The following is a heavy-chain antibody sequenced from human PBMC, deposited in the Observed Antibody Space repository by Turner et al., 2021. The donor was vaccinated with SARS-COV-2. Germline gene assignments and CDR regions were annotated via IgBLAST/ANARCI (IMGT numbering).Heavy chain of an antibody. Sequence: QVQLVESGGGVVQPGRSLRLPCAAPGFPFSSYAMHWVRQAPGKGLEWVAVISYDGSNKYYADSVKGRFTLSRDNSKNTLYLQMNSLRAEDTAVYYCARDSPYCTNGVCYTSYYGMDVWGQGTTVTVSS. V-gene: IGHV3-30*04. CDR3: ARDSPYCTNGVCYTSYYGMDV. J-gene: IGHJ6*02. D-gene: IGHD2-8*01. CDR2: ISYDGSNK. CDR1: GFPFSSYA.